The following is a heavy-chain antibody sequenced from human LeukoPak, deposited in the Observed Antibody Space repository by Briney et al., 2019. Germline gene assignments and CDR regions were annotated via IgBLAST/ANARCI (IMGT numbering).Heavy chain of an antibody. J-gene: IGHJ4*02. CDR1: GFTFSSYA. CDR2: ISGSGGST. D-gene: IGHD6-13*01. Sequence: GGSLRLSCAASGFTFSSYAMSWVRQAPGKGLEWVSAISGSGGSTYYGDSVKGRFTISRDNSKNTLYLQMNSLRAEDTAVYYCAKLGVPKTYKQQQRGTYYFDYWGQGTLVTVSS. V-gene: IGHV3-23*01. CDR3: AKLGVPKTYKQQQRGTYYFDY.